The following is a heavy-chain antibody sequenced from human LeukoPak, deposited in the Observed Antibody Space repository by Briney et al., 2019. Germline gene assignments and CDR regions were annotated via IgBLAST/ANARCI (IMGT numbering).Heavy chain of an antibody. D-gene: IGHD6-13*01. Sequence: AGGSLRLSCAASGFTFSSYAMHWVRQAPGKGLEWVALISYDGSDKYYADSVKGRFTISRDNAKNTLYVQMNSLRAEDTAVYYCARGSYSSSWKTFDYWGQGTLVTVSS. V-gene: IGHV3-30*04. CDR1: GFTFSSYA. J-gene: IGHJ4*02. CDR3: ARGSYSSSWKTFDY. CDR2: ISYDGSDK.